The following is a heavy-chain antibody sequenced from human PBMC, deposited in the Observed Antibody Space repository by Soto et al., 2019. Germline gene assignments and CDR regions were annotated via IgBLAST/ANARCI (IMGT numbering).Heavy chain of an antibody. CDR3: ARDRSGSYYYY. D-gene: IGHD1-26*01. CDR2: ISAYNGAT. CDR1: GYTFTSYG. V-gene: IGHV1-18*01. Sequence: QVQLVQSGAEVKQPGASVMVSCKTSGYTFTSYGVSWVRQAPGQGLEWMGWISAYNGATDYAQKFQGRLTMTTDTSTNTAHMELRSLTSDDTAVYYCARDRSGSYYYYWGQGTLVTVSS. J-gene: IGHJ4*02.